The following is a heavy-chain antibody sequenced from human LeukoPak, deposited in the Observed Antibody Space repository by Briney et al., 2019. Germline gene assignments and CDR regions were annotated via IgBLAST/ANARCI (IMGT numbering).Heavy chain of an antibody. V-gene: IGHV3-23*01. CDR1: GFTFNYYA. CDR3: ASAYCSSTICYPSFDY. D-gene: IGHD2-2*01. CDR2: ISGSGAST. J-gene: IGHJ4*02. Sequence: GGSLRLSCAASGFTFNYYAMSWVRQAPGKGLEWVSSISGSGASTYYADSVRGRFTIMRDNSQNTLYLHIKNLRAEDTAVYYCASAYCSSTICYPSFDYWGQGTLVTVSS.